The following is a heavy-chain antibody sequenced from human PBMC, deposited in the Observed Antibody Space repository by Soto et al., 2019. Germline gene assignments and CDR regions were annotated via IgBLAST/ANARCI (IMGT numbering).Heavy chain of an antibody. CDR1: GYTFTNYE. CDR2: MNPGSGNT. Sequence: VQLVQSGAEVKKPGASVQVSCKASGYTFTNYEINWVRQATGQGLAWMGWMNPGSGNTGYAHKFQGRVTMTRNISISTAYMELSRLGSDETAIYYCARMAASGSLNWFDPWGQGTLVTVSS. V-gene: IGHV1-8*01. D-gene: IGHD3-10*01. CDR3: ARMAASGSLNWFDP. J-gene: IGHJ5*02.